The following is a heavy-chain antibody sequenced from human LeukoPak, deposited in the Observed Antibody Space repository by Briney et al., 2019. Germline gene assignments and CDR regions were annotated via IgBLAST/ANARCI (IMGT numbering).Heavy chain of an antibody. CDR2: IYYSGST. CDR3: ARDLSRLYSGSYYWFDP. CDR1: GFTFSSYA. V-gene: IGHV4-39*07. J-gene: IGHJ5*02. D-gene: IGHD1-26*01. Sequence: PGGSLRLSCAASGFTFSSYAMSWVRQAPGKGLEWIGSIYYSGSTYYNPSLKSRVTISVDTSKNQFSLKLSSVTAADTAVYYCARDLSRLYSGSYYWFDPWGQGTLVTVSS.